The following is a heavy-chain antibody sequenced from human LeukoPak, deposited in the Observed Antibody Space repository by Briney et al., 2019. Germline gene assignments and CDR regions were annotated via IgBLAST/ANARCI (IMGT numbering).Heavy chain of an antibody. CDR1: GFIFSSYS. J-gene: IGHJ4*02. CDR3: ATRYYYDSSDDY. Sequence: PGGSLRLSCAASGFIFSSYSMNWVRQAPGKGLEWVASISSRSNHIFHVDSVKGRFTISRDNAKNSLYLQMNSLRAEDTAVYYCATRYYYDSSDDYWGQGTLVTVSS. V-gene: IGHV3-21*01. D-gene: IGHD3-22*01. CDR2: ISSRSNHI.